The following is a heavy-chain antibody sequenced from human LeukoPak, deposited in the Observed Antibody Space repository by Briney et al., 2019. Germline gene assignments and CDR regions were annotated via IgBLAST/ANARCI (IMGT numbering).Heavy chain of an antibody. D-gene: IGHD1-1*01. CDR3: VRDYNWGFDY. CDR2: ISASGATT. Sequence: GGSLRLSCAASGFNFSIYAMSWVRQAPGRGLQWVSGISASGATTYYADSVKGRFTISRDNSKNNVYLQMYSLRVEDTSIYYCVRDYNWGFDYWGQGTVVTVSS. CDR1: GFNFSIYA. J-gene: IGHJ4*02. V-gene: IGHV3-23*01.